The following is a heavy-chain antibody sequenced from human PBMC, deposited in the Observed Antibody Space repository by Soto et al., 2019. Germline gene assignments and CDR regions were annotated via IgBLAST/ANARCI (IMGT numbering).Heavy chain of an antibody. CDR3: AKVRRDGYRQRYNWFDP. CDR1: GFTFSSYA. J-gene: IGHJ5*02. CDR2: ISGSGGST. D-gene: IGHD5-12*01. V-gene: IGHV3-23*01. Sequence: EVQLLESGGGLVQPGGSLRLSCAASGFTFSSYAMSWVRQAPGKGLEWVSAISGSGGSTYYADSVKGRFTISRDNSKNTLYLQMNSLRAEDTAVYYCAKVRRDGYRQRYNWFDPWGQGTLVTVSS.